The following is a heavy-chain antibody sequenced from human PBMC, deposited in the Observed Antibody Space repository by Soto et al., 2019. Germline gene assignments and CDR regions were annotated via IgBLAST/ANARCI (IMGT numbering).Heavy chain of an antibody. CDR2: ISSSSSYI. CDR1: GFTFSTYS. Sequence: EVQLVESGGGLVKPGGSLRLSCAASGFTFSTYSMNWVRQAPGKGLEWVSSISSSSSYIYYADSVKGRFTISRDNAKNSLYLQMNSLRAEDTAVYYCARAWGSSWYSDYWGQGTLVTVSS. D-gene: IGHD6-13*01. V-gene: IGHV3-21*01. J-gene: IGHJ4*02. CDR3: ARAWGSSWYSDY.